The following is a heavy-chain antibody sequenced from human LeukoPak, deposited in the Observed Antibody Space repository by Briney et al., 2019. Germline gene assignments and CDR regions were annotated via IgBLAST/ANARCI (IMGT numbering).Heavy chain of an antibody. V-gene: IGHV4-34*01. CDR2: IDQSGTT. J-gene: IGHJ4*02. CDR1: GGSFSGYY. CDR3: ARVKKAYYYDSSGYFGY. D-gene: IGHD3-22*01. Sequence: PSETLSLTCVVYGGSFSGYYWSWIRQPPGKGLEWIGEIDQSGTTNYNPSLKSRVSISVDTSKKQFSLTLTSMTAADTAVYYCARVKKAYYYDSSGYFGYWGQGTLVTVSS.